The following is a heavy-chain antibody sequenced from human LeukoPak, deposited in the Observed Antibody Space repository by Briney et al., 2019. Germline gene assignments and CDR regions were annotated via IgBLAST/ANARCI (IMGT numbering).Heavy chain of an antibody. J-gene: IGHJ4*02. CDR2: ISYDGSNK. Sequence: PGRSLRLSCAASGFTFSSYAMHWVRQAPGKGLEWVTVISYDGSNKYYADSVKGRFTISRVNSKNTLYLQMNSLRAEDTAVSYCAGQWLPSKVSYYFDFWGQGTLVTVSS. V-gene: IGHV3-30*03. CDR1: GFTFSSYA. CDR3: AGQWLPSKVSYYFDF. D-gene: IGHD6-19*01.